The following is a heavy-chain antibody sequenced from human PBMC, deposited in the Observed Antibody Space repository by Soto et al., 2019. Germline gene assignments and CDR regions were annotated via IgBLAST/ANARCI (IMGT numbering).Heavy chain of an antibody. V-gene: IGHV1-18*01. CDR2: ISAYNGDT. J-gene: IGHJ4*02. D-gene: IGHD5-18*01. Sequence: QVQLVQSGAEVKKPGASVKVSCKASGYTSTSYGISWVRQAPGQGPEWMGWISAYNGDTHYAQKLQGRVTMTTDTSTSTAYMELRSLRSDDTAVYYCARVPHGYIYGQYFDYWGQGTLVTVSS. CDR3: ARVPHGYIYGQYFDY. CDR1: GYTSTSYG.